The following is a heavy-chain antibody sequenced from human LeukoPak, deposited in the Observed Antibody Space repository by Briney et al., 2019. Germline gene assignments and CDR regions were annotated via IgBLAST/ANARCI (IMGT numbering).Heavy chain of an antibody. CDR2: IIPIFGTA. D-gene: IGHD3-9*01. V-gene: IGHV1-69*13. CDR3: ARGYFDWLKVRDAFDI. Sequence: ASVKVSCKASGGTFSSYAISWVRQAPGQGLEWMGGIIPIFGTANYAQKFQGRVTITADESTSTAYMELSSLRSEDTAVYYCARGYFDWLKVRDAFDIWGQGTMVTVSS. CDR1: GGTFSSYA. J-gene: IGHJ3*02.